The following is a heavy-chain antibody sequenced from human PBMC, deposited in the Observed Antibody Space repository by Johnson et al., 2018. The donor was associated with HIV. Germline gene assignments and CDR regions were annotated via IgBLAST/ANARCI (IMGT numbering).Heavy chain of an antibody. CDR3: AKDRIRSTAPDTFDV. D-gene: IGHD5-18*01. Sequence: VQLVESGGGLVQPGGSLRLSCAASGFTFSSYWMHWVRQAPGKGLVWVSRINSDGSSTRYADSVKGRFTISRDNSKNTLYLQMDSLRAVDTAVFYCAKDRIRSTAPDTFDVWGQGTMVTVSS. CDR1: GFTFSSYW. V-gene: IGHV3-74*01. J-gene: IGHJ3*01. CDR2: INSDGSST.